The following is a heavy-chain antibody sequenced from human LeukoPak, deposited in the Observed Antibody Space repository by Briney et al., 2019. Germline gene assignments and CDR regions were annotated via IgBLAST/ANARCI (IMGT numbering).Heavy chain of an antibody. CDR2: IYPGDSDT. Sequence: GESLKISCKGFGYRFTDYWIGWVRQVPGKGLEWMGIIYPGDSDTRYSPSLQGQVTISADKSISTAHLQWGSLKASDPAIFYCARSSAPGIAVSPFDFWGQGTLVTVSS. CDR3: ARSSAPGIAVSPFDF. CDR1: GYRFTDYW. D-gene: IGHD6-19*01. V-gene: IGHV5-51*01. J-gene: IGHJ4*02.